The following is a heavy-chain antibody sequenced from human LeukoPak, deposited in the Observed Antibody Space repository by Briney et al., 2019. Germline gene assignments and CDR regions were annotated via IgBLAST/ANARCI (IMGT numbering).Heavy chain of an antibody. Sequence: ASVKVSCKTSGYIFTGYYMHWVRQAPGQGLEWMGWINPNSGDTNYAQKFQGRVTMTRDTSISTAYMELSRLRSDDTAVYYCARVRYRLAETYIDYWGQGTLVTVSS. J-gene: IGHJ4*02. CDR1: GYIFTGYY. CDR3: ARVRYRLAETYIDY. V-gene: IGHV1-2*02. CDR2: INPNSGDT. D-gene: IGHD3-16*01.